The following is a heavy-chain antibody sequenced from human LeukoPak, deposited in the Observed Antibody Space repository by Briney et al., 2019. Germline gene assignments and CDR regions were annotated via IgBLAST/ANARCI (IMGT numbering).Heavy chain of an antibody. CDR1: GFTSSDYW. CDR2: INPDGTST. V-gene: IGHV3-74*01. D-gene: IGHD1-14*01. Sequence: PGGSLRLSCAAPGFTSSDYWMHWVRQAPGKGPAWVSRINPDGTSTSYADSVKGRFTISRDNAKNTLYLQISSVRAEDTAVYYCARDMWGTCDYWGQGTLVTVSS. CDR3: ARDMWGTCDY. J-gene: IGHJ4*02.